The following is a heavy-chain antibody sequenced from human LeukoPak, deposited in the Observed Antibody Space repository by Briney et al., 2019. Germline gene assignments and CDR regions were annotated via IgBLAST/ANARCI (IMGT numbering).Heavy chain of an antibody. J-gene: IGHJ3*02. CDR2: IYYSGSP. CDR1: GGSISSGGYY. CDR3: ARRIQLWNHDAFDI. Sequence: PSQTLSLTCTVSGGSISSGGYYWSWIRQHPGKGLEWIGYIYYSGSPYYNPSLKSRVTISVDTSKNQFSLKLSSVTAADTAVYYCARRIQLWNHDAFDIWGQGTMVTVSS. D-gene: IGHD5-18*01. V-gene: IGHV4-31*03.